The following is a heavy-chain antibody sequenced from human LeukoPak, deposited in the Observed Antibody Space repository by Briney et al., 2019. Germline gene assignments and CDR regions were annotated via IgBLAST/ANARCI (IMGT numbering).Heavy chain of an antibody. CDR2: INHSGNT. D-gene: IGHD3-10*01. Sequence: SETLSLTCAVYGGSFSGYYWSWIRQPPGKGLEWIGEINHSGNTNYNPSLKSRVTISVDTSKNQFSLKLSSVTAADTAVYYCARGLARGVIIRSRYWFDPWGQGTLVTVSS. CDR1: GGSFSGYY. V-gene: IGHV4-34*01. J-gene: IGHJ5*02. CDR3: ARGLARGVIIRSRYWFDP.